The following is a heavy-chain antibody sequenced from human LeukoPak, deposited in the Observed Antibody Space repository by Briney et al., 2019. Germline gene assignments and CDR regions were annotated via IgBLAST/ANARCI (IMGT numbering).Heavy chain of an antibody. J-gene: IGHJ5*02. CDR3: ARDNSVGDIAWWFDP. CDR1: GGTFISYA. D-gene: IGHD3-16*02. Sequence: SVKVSCKASGGTFISYAISWVRQAPGQGLEWMGGIITIFGTTNYAQKFQGRVTMTRDMSTTTDYMELSSLRSEDTAVYYCARDNSVGDIAWWFDPWGQGTLVTVSS. V-gene: IGHV1-69*05. CDR2: IITIFGTT.